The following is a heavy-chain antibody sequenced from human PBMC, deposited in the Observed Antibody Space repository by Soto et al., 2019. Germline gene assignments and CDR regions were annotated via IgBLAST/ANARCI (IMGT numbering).Heavy chain of an antibody. J-gene: IGHJ4*02. CDR1: GESISSSSYY. CDR2: IYCSGRT. D-gene: IGHD2-15*01. Sequence: SETLSLTCIVSGESISSSSYYWSWIRQPPGKGLVWIGCIYCSGRTYYNPSFKGRVTISIDTSKNQFSLNLRSVTATDTAVYYGGRQARPAATKAYCDHWGQGALVTVSP. V-gene: IGHV4-39*01. CDR3: GRQARPAATKAYCDH.